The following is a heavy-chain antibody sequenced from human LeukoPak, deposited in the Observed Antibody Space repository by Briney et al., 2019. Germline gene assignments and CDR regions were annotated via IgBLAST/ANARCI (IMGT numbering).Heavy chain of an antibody. D-gene: IGHD2-8*01. V-gene: IGHV4-4*07. CDR3: ARGRGVVLMVYVLDAFDI. J-gene: IGHJ3*02. Sequence: SETLSLTCTVSGGSISSYYWSWIRQPAGKGLEWIGRIYTSGSTNYNPSLKSRVTMSVDTSKNQFSLKLSSVTAADTAVYYCARGRGVVLMVYVLDAFDIWGRGTMVTVSS. CDR2: IYTSGST. CDR1: GGSISSYY.